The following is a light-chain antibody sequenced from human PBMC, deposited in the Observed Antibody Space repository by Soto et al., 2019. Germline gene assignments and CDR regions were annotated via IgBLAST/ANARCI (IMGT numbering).Light chain of an antibody. CDR1: QGITNY. CDR3: QRYNSAPRT. CDR2: AAS. Sequence: DIQMTQSPSSLSASVGDRVIITCRASQGITNYLAWYQQKPGKVPKLLIYAASTLQSGVPSRFSGRGSGTDFTLTISSLQPEDVGTYYCQRYNSAPRTFGQGTKVAIK. J-gene: IGKJ1*01. V-gene: IGKV1-27*01.